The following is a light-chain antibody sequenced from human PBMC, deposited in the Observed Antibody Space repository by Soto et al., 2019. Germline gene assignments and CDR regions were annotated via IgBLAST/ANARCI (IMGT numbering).Light chain of an antibody. J-gene: IGKJ1*01. CDR3: QQYGTSPTWT. CDR1: QSVSSDY. Sequence: EIVLTQSPGTLSVSPGERATLSCRASQSVSSDYLAWYQQKPGQAPRLLIYGASSRATGIPDRFSGSGSGSDFTLTISRLEPEDFAVYYCQQYGTSPTWTFGQGTKVEIK. CDR2: GAS. V-gene: IGKV3-20*01.